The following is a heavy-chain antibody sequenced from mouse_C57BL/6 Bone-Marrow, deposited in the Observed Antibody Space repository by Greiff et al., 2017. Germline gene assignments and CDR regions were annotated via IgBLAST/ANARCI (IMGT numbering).Heavy chain of an antibody. Sequence: QVQLQQPGAELVKPGASVKLSCKASGYTFTSYWMHWVKQRPGQGLEWIGMIDPNSGGTKYNEKFKSKATLTVDKPSSTAYMQLSSLTSEDSAVYYCARWDSYLAWFAYWGQGTLVTVSA. D-gene: IGHD2-12*01. J-gene: IGHJ3*01. CDR2: IDPNSGGT. CDR3: ARWDSYLAWFAY. V-gene: IGHV1-72*01. CDR1: GYTFTSYW.